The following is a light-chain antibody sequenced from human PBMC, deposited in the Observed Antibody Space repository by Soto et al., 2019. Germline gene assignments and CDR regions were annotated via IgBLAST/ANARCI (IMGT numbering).Light chain of an antibody. V-gene: IGKV3-15*01. CDR1: QSVSYN. J-gene: IGKJ4*01. CDR3: QQYKNWPPLT. Sequence: EIVMTQSPATLSVSPGERATLSCRASQSVSYNLAWYQQKPGQGPRLLIYGAFTRATGIPARFSGSGSGTEFTLTICSLQSEDFGVYYCQQYKNWPPLTFGGGTKVEIK. CDR2: GAF.